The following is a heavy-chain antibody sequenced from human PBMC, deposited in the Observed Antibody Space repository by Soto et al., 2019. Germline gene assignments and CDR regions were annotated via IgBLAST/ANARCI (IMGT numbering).Heavy chain of an antibody. CDR3: ARAALNYYDSSGYYPVSAEYFQH. D-gene: IGHD3-22*01. CDR2: IYYSGST. Sequence: SETLSLTCTVSGGSISSGGYYWSWIRQHPVKGLECIGYIYYSGSTYYNPSLKSRVTISVDTSKNQFSLKLSSVTAADTAVYYCARAALNYYDSSGYYPVSAEYFQHWGQGTLVTVSS. V-gene: IGHV4-31*03. CDR1: GGSISSGGYY. J-gene: IGHJ1*01.